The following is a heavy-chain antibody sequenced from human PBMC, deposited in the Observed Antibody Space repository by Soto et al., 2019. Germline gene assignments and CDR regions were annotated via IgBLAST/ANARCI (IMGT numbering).Heavy chain of an antibody. CDR2: ISYDGSNK. J-gene: IGHJ3*02. Sequence: PGGSLRLSCAASGFTFSSYGRHWVRQAPGKGLEWVAVISYDGSNKYYADSLKGRFTISRDNSKNTLYLQMNSLRAEDTAVYYSAKVSGDYDDAFDIWGQGTMVTVSS. CDR3: AKVSGDYDDAFDI. V-gene: IGHV3-30*18. CDR1: GFTFSSYG. D-gene: IGHD4-17*01.